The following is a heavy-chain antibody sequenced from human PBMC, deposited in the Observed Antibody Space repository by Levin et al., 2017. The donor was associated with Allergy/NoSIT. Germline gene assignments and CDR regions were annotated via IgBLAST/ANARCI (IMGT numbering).Heavy chain of an antibody. CDR1: GGSISSYY. Sequence: SETLSLTCTVSGGSISSYYWSWIRQPPGKGLEWIGYIYYSGSTNYNPSLKSRVTISVDTSKNQFSLKLSSVTAADTAVYYCARALLWFGESDAFDIWGQGTMVTVSS. CDR3: ARALLWFGESDAFDI. J-gene: IGHJ3*02. V-gene: IGHV4-59*01. D-gene: IGHD3-10*01. CDR2: IYYSGST.